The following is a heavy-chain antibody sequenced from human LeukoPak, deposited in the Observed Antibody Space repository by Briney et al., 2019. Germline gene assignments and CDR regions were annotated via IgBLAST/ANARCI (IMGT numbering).Heavy chain of an antibody. D-gene: IGHD2-2*01. CDR2: IYYSGST. CDR3: ARHQFQLLVNDDAFDV. J-gene: IGHJ3*01. Sequence: SETLSLTCTVSVGSMNRYYWSWIRQPPGKGLEWIGYIYYSGSTNYNPSLKSRVTISVDTSKNQFSLKMNSVTAADTAVYYRARHQFQLLVNDDAFDVWGQGTMVTVSS. V-gene: IGHV4-59*08. CDR1: VGSMNRYY.